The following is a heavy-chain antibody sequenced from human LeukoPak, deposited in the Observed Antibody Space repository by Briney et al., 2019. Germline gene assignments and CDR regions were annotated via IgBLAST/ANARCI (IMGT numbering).Heavy chain of an antibody. D-gene: IGHD2-21*02. CDR3: ARDATRGGDNDY. V-gene: IGHV3-7*01. J-gene: IGHJ4*02. CDR1: GFTFTSYW. CDR2: INEDGSYK. Sequence: GGSLRLSCAVSGFTFTSYWMSWVRQAPGKGLEWVANINEDGSYKFHADSVKGRLTISRDNSKDSLYLQMSSLRADDTAVYYCARDATRGGDNDYWGQGTRVIVSS.